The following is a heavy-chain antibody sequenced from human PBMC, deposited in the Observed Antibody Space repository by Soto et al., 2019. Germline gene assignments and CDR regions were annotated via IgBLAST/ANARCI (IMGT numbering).Heavy chain of an antibody. D-gene: IGHD2-21*01. CDR1: GGSLSSCNW. CDR2: IYRYGST. J-gene: IGHJ5*02. Sequence: QVQLQESGPRLVKPSGTLSLTCAVHGGSLSSCNWWSWVRQPPGKGREWIGEIYRYGSTSYNPSLKSRVTIAVDKSKNQISLKMTSLTAADTAVYFCSGGGRPGQIDWFDPWGQGILVTVSS. CDR3: SGGGRPGQIDWFDP. V-gene: IGHV4-4*02.